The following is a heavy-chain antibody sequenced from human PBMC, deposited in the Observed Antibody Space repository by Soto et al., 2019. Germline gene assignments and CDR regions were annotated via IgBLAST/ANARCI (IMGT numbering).Heavy chain of an antibody. D-gene: IGHD3-10*01. CDR2: IYYSGST. CDR3: ARHKPLWFGEEQFDY. CDR1: GGSISSSSYY. Sequence: PSETLSLTCTVSGGSISSSSYYWGWIRQPPGKGLEWIGSIYYSGSTYYNPSLKSRVTISVDTSKNQFSLKLSSVTAADTAVYYCARHKPLWFGEEQFDYWGQGTLVTVSS. V-gene: IGHV4-39*01. J-gene: IGHJ4*02.